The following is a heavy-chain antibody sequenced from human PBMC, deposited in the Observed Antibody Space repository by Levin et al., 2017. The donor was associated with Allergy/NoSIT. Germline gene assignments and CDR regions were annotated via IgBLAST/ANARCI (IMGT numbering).Heavy chain of an antibody. J-gene: IGHJ4*02. CDR2: ITSDGSST. CDR3: ARVRRGWYYDY. D-gene: IGHD6-19*01. V-gene: IGHV3-74*01. CDR1: GFTFSTYW. Sequence: GESLKISCAASGFTFSTYWMHWVRQAPGKGLVWVSRITSDGSSTIYADSVKGRFSISRDNAENTLYLQMNSLSADDTAVYYCARVRRGWYYDYWGQGTLVTVSS.